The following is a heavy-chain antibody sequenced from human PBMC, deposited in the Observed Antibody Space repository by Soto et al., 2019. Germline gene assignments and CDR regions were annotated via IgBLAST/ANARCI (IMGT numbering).Heavy chain of an antibody. D-gene: IGHD3-22*01. CDR2: ISYDGSNK. V-gene: IGHV3-30*18. J-gene: IGHJ4*02. CDR3: AKNPWSDSSGYHYYFDY. Sequence: PGGSLRLSCAASGFTFSSYGMHWFRQAPGKGLEWVAVISYDGSNKYYADSVKGRFTISRDNSKNTLYLQMNSLRAEDTAVYYCAKNPWSDSSGYHYYFDYWGQGTLVTVSS. CDR1: GFTFSSYG.